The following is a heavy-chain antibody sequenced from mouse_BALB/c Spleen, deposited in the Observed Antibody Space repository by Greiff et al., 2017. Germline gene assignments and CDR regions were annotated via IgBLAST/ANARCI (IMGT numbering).Heavy chain of an antibody. J-gene: IGHJ2*01. CDR2: ISYSGST. CDR1: GDSITSGY. CDR3: ARSPANWDYFDY. V-gene: IGHV3-8*02. D-gene: IGHD4-1*01. Sequence: EVKVVESGPSLVKPSQTLSLTCSVTGDSITSGYWNWIRKFPGNKLEYMGYISYSGSTYYNPSLKSRISITRDTSKNQYYLQLNSVTTEDTATYYCARSPANWDYFDYWGQGTTLTVSS.